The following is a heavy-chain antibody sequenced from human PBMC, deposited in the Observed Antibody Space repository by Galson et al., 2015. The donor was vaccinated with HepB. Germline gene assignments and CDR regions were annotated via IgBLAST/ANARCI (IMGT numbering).Heavy chain of an antibody. CDR1: GGSISSSSYY. CDR3: ARQRTMGGGIHWFGP. CDR2: IYNSGST. V-gene: IGHV4-39*01. D-gene: IGHD3-10*01. Sequence: SETLSLTCTVSGGSISSSSYYWGWIRQPPGKGLEWIGSIYNSGSTKYSPSLKSRVTISVDTSKNQFSLKLTSVTAADTAVYYCARQRTMGGGIHWFGPWGQGTLVTVSS. J-gene: IGHJ5*02.